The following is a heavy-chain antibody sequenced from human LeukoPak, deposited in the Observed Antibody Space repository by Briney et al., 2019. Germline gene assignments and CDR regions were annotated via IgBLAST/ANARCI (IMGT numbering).Heavy chain of an antibody. CDR1: GYSFTNYW. J-gene: IGHJ4*02. D-gene: IGHD1-1*01. CDR3: ARAWNFDY. Sequence: GESLKISSKGSGYSFTNYWIGWVRQMPGKGLEWMGIINPGDSDARYSPSFQGQVTISGDNSISTAYLQWSSLKAWDTAIYYSARAWNFDYWGQGTLVTVSS. CDR2: INPGDSDA. V-gene: IGHV5-51*01.